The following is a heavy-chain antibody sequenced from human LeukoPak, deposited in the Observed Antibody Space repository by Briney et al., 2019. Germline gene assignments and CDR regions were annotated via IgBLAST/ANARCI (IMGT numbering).Heavy chain of an antibody. CDR3: ARDPRSNWNDGY. J-gene: IGHJ4*02. D-gene: IGHD1-1*01. V-gene: IGHV3-33*01. Sequence: PGGSLRLSCAASGFTFSSYGMHWVRQAPGKGLEWVAVIWYDGSNKYYADSVKGRFTISRDNAKNSLYLQMNSLRAEDTAVYYCARDPRSNWNDGYWGQGTLVTVSS. CDR1: GFTFSSYG. CDR2: IWYDGSNK.